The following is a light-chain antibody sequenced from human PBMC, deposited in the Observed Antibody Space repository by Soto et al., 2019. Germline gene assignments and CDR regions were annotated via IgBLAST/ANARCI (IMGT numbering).Light chain of an antibody. CDR3: ISYTSSSTWV. CDR1: SNAVGGYNY. V-gene: IGLV2-14*01. Sequence: QSALTQPASVSGSTGQSITISCTGTSNAVGGYNYVSWYQQHPGQVPKLMIYEVSNRPSGVSDRFSGSRSGNTASLTISGLQAEDESDYYCISYTSSSTWVFGGGTNLTVL. CDR2: EVS. J-gene: IGLJ3*02.